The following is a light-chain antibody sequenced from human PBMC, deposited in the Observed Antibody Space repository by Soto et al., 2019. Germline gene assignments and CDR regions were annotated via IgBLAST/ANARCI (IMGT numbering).Light chain of an antibody. CDR2: DVT. CDR1: SSDVGSYNR. Sequence: QSVLTQPPSVSGSPGQSVTISCTGTSSDVGSYNRVSWYQQPPGTAPKLMVYDVTNRPSGVPDRFSGSKSDNTASLTISGLQAEDEADYYCSSYTSSDTHVFGTGTKVTVL. J-gene: IGLJ1*01. V-gene: IGLV2-18*02. CDR3: SSYTSSDTHV.